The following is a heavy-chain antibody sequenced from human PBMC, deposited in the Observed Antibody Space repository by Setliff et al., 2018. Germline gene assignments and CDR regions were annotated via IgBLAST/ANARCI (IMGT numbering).Heavy chain of an antibody. CDR3: ASSLCSNGICYNSDGFDV. D-gene: IGHD2-8*01. CDR1: RYSITSDYY. V-gene: IGHV4-61*01. CDR2: THSSGHS. Sequence: PSETLSLTCAVSRYSITSDYYWGWIRQSPGKGLEWIAYTHSSGHSKYNPSLKSRVTMSVDTSKNQLSLKLTSVTAADTAVYYCASSLCSNGICYNSDGFDVWGQGTMVTVSS. J-gene: IGHJ3*01.